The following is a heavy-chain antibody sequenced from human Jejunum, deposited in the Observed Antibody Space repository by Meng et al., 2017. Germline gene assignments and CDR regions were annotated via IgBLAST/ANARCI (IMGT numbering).Heavy chain of an antibody. J-gene: IGHJ4*02. CDR3: TRDNYGPLDF. V-gene: IGHV3-11*01. D-gene: IGHD3-10*01. CDR1: GFTFSDYS. CDR2: ISSSGSTK. Sequence: VQLVESGGGLVKPGGSLTLSCVASGFTFSDYSMTWVRQAPGKGLEEISYISSSGSTKFYADSVKGRFTISRDSAKNSVYLEMNSLRADDTAVYYCTRDNYGPLDFWGQGTLVTVSS.